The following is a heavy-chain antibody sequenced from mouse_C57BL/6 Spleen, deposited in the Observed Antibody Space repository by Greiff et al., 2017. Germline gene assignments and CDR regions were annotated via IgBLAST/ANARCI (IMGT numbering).Heavy chain of an antibody. D-gene: IGHD1-1*01. Sequence: EVKLVESGGGLVKPGGSLKLSCAASGFTFSDYGMHWVRQAPEKGLEWVAYISSGSSTIYYADTVKGRFTISRDNAKNTLFLQMTSLRSEDTAMYYCARRNYYGSSYVDYWGQGTTLTVSS. V-gene: IGHV5-17*01. J-gene: IGHJ2*01. CDR2: ISSGSSTI. CDR3: ARRNYYGSSYVDY. CDR1: GFTFSDYG.